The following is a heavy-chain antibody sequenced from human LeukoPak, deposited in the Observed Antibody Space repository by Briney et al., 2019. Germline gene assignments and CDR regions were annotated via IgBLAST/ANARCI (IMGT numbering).Heavy chain of an antibody. V-gene: IGHV4-59*12. D-gene: IGHD3-22*01. Sequence: SETLSLTCTVSGGSISSYYWSWIRQPPGKGLEWIGYIYYSGSTYYNPSLKSRVTISVDKSKNQFSLKLSSVTAADTAVYYCARLLRSDYCGSSGYYYFDYWGQGTLVTVSS. CDR1: GGSISSYY. CDR3: ARLLRSDYCGSSGYYYFDY. J-gene: IGHJ4*02. CDR2: IYYSGST.